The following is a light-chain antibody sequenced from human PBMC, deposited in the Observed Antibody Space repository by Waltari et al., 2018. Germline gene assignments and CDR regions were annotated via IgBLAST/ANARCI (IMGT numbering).Light chain of an antibody. V-gene: IGKV3-15*01. J-gene: IGKJ4*01. CDR1: QSVNRN. CDR2: AAS. CDR3: QQHNDWPLT. Sequence: EIVMTQSPATLSVSPGERATLSCRASQSVNRNFAWYQQKPGQAPRLLIDAASTRATGIPATFSGSGSGTEFTLTITSLQSEDFAVYYCQQHNDWPLTFGGGTKVEIK.